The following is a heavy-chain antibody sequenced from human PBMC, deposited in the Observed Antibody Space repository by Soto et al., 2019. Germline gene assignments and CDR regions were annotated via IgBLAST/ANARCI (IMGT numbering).Heavy chain of an antibody. CDR3: AKVISGYSSSWYEYYYGMDV. D-gene: IGHD6-13*01. J-gene: IGHJ6*02. Sequence: GGSLRLSCAASGFTFSSYGMHWVRQAPGKGLEWVAVISYDGSNKYYADSVKGRFTTSRDNSKNTLYLQMNSLRAEDTAVYYCAKVISGYSSSWYEYYYGMDVWGQGTTVTVS. V-gene: IGHV3-30*18. CDR1: GFTFSSYG. CDR2: ISYDGSNK.